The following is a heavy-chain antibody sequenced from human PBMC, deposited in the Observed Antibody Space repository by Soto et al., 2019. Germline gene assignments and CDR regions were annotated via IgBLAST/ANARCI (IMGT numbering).Heavy chain of an antibody. V-gene: IGHV2-5*02. J-gene: IGHJ1*01. D-gene: IGHD3-22*01. CDR2: IYWDDTK. Sequence: QITLKESGPTLVTPTETLTLTCTFSGFSLSSSGVGVGWIRQPPGQALEWVALIYWDDTKGYSPSLKSGLTITTATSRNQVVLTMTTMDPVGTATYYCAHIRVTMIVGAGYFQHWGQGTLVTVSS. CDR1: GFSLSSSGVG. CDR3: AHIRVTMIVGAGYFQH.